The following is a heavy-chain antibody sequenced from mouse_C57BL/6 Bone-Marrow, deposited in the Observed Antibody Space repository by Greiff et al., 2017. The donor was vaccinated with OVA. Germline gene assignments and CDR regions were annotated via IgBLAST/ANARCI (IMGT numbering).Heavy chain of an antibody. J-gene: IGHJ3*01. V-gene: IGHV1-80*01. Sequence: QVHVKQSGAELVKPGASVKISCKASGYAFSSYWMNWVKQRPGKGLEWIGQIYPGDGDTNYNGKFKGKATLTADKSSSTAYMQLSSLTSEDSAVYFCARWGYDYDDSFAYWGQGTLVTVSA. CDR1: GYAFSSYW. CDR2: IYPGDGDT. CDR3: ARWGYDYDDSFAY. D-gene: IGHD2-4*01.